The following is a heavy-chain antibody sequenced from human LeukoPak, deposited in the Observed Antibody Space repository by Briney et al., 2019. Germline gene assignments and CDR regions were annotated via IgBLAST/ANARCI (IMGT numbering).Heavy chain of an antibody. V-gene: IGHV3-11*06. CDR1: GFTFDDFY. Sequence: GGSLRLSCAASGFTFDDFYMSWIRQAPGKGLEWVSSISSSSSYIYYADSVKGRFTISRDNAKNSLYLQMNSLRAEDTAVYYCATYSSGYYLEAWGQGTLVTVSS. D-gene: IGHD3-22*01. CDR3: ATYSSGYYLEA. J-gene: IGHJ5*02. CDR2: ISSSSSYI.